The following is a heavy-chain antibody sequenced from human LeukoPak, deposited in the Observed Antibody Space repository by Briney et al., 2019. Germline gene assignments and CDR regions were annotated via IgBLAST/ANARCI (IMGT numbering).Heavy chain of an antibody. CDR1: GFTFSSYW. CDR2: INSDGSST. D-gene: IGHD2-15*01. Sequence: GGSLRLSCAASGFTFSSYWMHWVRQAPGKGLVWISRINSDGSSTTYADSVKGRLTISRDNAKNTLFLQMNSLRAEDTAVYYCARGPGCSGGSCYFPLGYWGQGTLVTVSS. J-gene: IGHJ4*02. CDR3: ARGPGCSGGSCYFPLGY. V-gene: IGHV3-74*01.